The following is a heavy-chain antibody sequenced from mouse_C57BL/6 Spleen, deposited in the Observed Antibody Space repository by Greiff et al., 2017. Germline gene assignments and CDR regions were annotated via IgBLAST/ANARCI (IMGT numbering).Heavy chain of an antibody. V-gene: IGHV1-43*01. D-gene: IGHD2-1*01. CDR3: ARGGYYGNYEWYFDV. CDR1: GYSFTGYY. J-gene: IGHJ1*03. Sequence: EVQLQQSGPELVKPGASVKISCKASGYSFTGYYMHWVKQSSEKSLEWIGEINPSTGGTSYNQKFKGKATLPVDKSSSTAYMQLKSLTSEDSAVYYCARGGYYGNYEWYFDVWGTGTTVTVSS. CDR2: INPSTGGT.